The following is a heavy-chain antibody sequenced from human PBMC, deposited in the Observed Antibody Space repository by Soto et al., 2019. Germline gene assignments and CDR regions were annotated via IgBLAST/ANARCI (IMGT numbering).Heavy chain of an antibody. D-gene: IGHD3-10*01. Sequence: GGSLRLSCAASGFTFSSYGMHWVRQAPGKGLEWVAVIWYDGSNKYYADSVKGRFTISRDNSKNTLYLQMNSLRAEDTAVYYCARHPHGSGSYNWFDPWGQGTLVTVSS. CDR2: IWYDGSNK. CDR3: ARHPHGSGSYNWFDP. CDR1: GFTFSSYG. J-gene: IGHJ5*02. V-gene: IGHV3-33*01.